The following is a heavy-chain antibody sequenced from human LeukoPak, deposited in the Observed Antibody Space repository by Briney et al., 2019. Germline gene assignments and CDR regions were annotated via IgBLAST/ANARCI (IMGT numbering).Heavy chain of an antibody. CDR3: VARKSSDWKEYFHY. CDR2: ILPIFNMA. V-gene: IGHV1-69*04. CDR1: GGTFSDYG. Sequence: GASVKVSCKASGGTFSDYGFSWVRQAPGQGLEWLGRILPIFNMAAYAPQFQGRVTITADQSTTTAYMELNSLTSEDTAVYYCVARKSSDWKEYFHYWGQGTPVTVSS. J-gene: IGHJ1*01. D-gene: IGHD6-19*01.